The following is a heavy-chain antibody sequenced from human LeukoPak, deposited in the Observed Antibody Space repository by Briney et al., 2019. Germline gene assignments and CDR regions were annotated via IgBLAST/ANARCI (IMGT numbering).Heavy chain of an antibody. Sequence: GGSLRLSCSASGFSFSASAMHWVRQAPGKGPQFVSAITTNGRSTYYADSVKGRFTTSRDNSKSTLDLQMSSLRPEDTAAYYCVRDLTWGQGTLVTVSS. D-gene: IGHD4/OR15-4a*01. V-gene: IGHV3-64D*06. J-gene: IGHJ4*02. CDR2: ITTNGRST. CDR3: VRDLT. CDR1: GFSFSASA.